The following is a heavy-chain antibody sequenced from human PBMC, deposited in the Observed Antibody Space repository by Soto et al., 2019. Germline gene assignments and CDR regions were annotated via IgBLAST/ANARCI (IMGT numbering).Heavy chain of an antibody. J-gene: IGHJ3*02. CDR3: ARGRSGSYFDAFDI. D-gene: IGHD3-10*01. Sequence: EVQLLESGGGLVQPGGSLRLSCAASGFTISSNAMYWVRQAPGKGLEWVSAISDRGDTTHYADSVKGRFTISRDNSKNTLYLQMNSLRAEDTAVYYCARGRSGSYFDAFDIWGQGTMVTVSS. CDR2: ISDRGDTT. V-gene: IGHV3-23*01. CDR1: GFTISSNA.